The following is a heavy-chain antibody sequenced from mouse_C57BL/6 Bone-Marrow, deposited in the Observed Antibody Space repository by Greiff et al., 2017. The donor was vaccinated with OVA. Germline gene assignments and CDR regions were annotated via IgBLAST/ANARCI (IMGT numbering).Heavy chain of an antibody. Sequence: EVQLQQSGPELVKPGASVKMSCKASGYTFTDYNMHWVKQSHGKSLEWIGYINPNNGGTSYTQKIKGKATLTVNKTSSTAYMELRSLTSEDSAVYYCARRTTVVEDWGQGTTLTVSS. CDR3: ARRTTVVED. CDR1: GYTFTDYN. J-gene: IGHJ2*01. CDR2: INPNNGGT. V-gene: IGHV1-22*01. D-gene: IGHD1-1*01.